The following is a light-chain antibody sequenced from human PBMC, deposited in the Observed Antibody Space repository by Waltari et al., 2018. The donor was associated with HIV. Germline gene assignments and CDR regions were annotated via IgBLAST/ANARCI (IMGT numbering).Light chain of an antibody. V-gene: IGKV2-28*01. J-gene: IGKJ5*01. Sequence: DIVMTQSPLSLPVTPGEPASISCRSSQSLLNSIGFNYLDWYLQKPGQSPRLLIYLGSNRAPGVPDRFSGSGSGTDFTLKISRVEAEDVGVYYCMQALQTPLITFGQGTRLEIK. CDR3: MQALQTPLIT. CDR1: QSLLNSIGFNY. CDR2: LGS.